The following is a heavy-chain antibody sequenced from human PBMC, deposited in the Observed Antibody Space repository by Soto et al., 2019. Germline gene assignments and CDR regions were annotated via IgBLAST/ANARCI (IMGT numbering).Heavy chain of an antibody. CDR3: AKGSIVGATKDWFDP. Sequence: QVQLVESGGGVVQPGRSLRLSCAASGFTFSSYAMHWVRQAPGKGLEWVAVISYDGSSKYYADSVKGRLTISRDNSENTLYLQMNSLRAEDTAVYYCAKGSIVGATKDWFDPWGQGTLVTVSS. CDR2: ISYDGSSK. D-gene: IGHD1-26*01. CDR1: GFTFSSYA. J-gene: IGHJ5*02. V-gene: IGHV3-30*04.